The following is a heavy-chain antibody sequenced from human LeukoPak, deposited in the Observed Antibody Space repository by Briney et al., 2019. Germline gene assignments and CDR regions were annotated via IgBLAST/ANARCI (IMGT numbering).Heavy chain of an antibody. J-gene: IGHJ4*02. V-gene: IGHV4-59*01. CDR3: ARAGRGYSYGYGYFDY. D-gene: IGHD5-18*01. CDR2: IYYSGST. CDR1: GGSFSGYY. Sequence: SETLSLTCAVYGGSFSGYYWSWIRQPPGKGLEWIGYIYYSGSTNYNPSLKSRVTISVDTSKNQFSLKLSSVTAADTAVYYCARAGRGYSYGYGYFDYWGQGTLVTVSS.